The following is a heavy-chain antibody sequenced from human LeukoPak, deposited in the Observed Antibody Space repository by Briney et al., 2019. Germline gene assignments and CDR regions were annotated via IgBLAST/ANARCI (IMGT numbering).Heavy chain of an antibody. D-gene: IGHD1-26*01. Sequence: SETLSLTCAVYGGSFSGYYWSWIRQPPGKGLEWIGEINHSGSTNYNPSLKSRVTISVDTSKNQFSLKLSSVTAADTAVYYCAGGVGVGATSDYWGQGTLVTVSS. V-gene: IGHV4-34*01. CDR1: GGSFSGYY. J-gene: IGHJ4*02. CDR3: AGGVGVGATSDY. CDR2: INHSGST.